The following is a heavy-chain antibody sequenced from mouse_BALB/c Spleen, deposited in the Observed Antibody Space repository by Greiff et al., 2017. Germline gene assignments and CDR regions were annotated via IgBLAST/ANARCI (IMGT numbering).Heavy chain of an antibody. Sequence: EVQLVESGGDLVKPGGSLKLSCAASGFTFSSYGMSWVRQTPDKRLEWVATISSGGSYTYYPDSVKGRFTISRDNAKNTLYLQMSSLKSEDTAMYYCARHEITTGDWYFDVWGAGTTVTVSS. V-gene: IGHV5-6*01. CDR1: GFTFSSYG. D-gene: IGHD2-4*01. J-gene: IGHJ1*01. CDR3: ARHEITTGDWYFDV. CDR2: ISSGGSYT.